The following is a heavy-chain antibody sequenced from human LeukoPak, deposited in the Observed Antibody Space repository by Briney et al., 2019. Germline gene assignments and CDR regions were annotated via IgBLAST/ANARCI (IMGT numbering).Heavy chain of an antibody. CDR2: IYPGDSDT. J-gene: IGHJ3*02. CDR3: ATHLYCSGGSCYWARAFDI. D-gene: IGHD2-15*01. V-gene: IGHV5-51*01. CDR1: GYSFTSYW. Sequence: GESLKISCKGSGYSFTSYWIGWVRQMPGKGLEWMGIIYPGDSDTRYSPSFQGQVTISADKSISTAYLQWSSLKASDTATYYCATHLYCSGGSCYWARAFDIWGQGTMVTVSS.